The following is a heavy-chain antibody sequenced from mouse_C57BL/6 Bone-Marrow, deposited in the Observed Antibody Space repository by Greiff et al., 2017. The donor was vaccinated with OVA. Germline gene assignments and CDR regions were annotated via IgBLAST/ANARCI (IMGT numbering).Heavy chain of an antibody. CDR1: GYTFTSYW. D-gene: IGHD2-2*01. V-gene: IGHV1-61*01. J-gene: IGHJ1*03. CDR3: ARGLWLRRWYFDV. Sequence: VQLQQPGAELVRPGSSVKLSCKASGYTFTSYWMDWVKQRPGQGLEWIGNIYPSDSETHYNQKFKDKATLTVDKSSSTAYMQLSSLTSEDSAVDYCARGLWLRRWYFDVWGTGTTVTVSS. CDR2: IYPSDSET.